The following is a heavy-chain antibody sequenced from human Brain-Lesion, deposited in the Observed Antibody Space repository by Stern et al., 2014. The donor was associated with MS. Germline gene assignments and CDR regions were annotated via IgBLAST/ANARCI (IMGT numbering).Heavy chain of an antibody. CDR3: ARAPVATITYYGMDV. D-gene: IGHD5-24*01. CDR1: GFTFSDYY. J-gene: IGHJ6*02. Sequence: MQLVESGGGLVKPGGSLRLSCAASGFTFSDYYMSWIRQAPGKGLGWGLYISSSGSTIYYADSVKGRFTISRDNAKNSLYLQMNSLRAEDTAVYYCARAPVATITYYGMDVWGQGTTVTVSS. V-gene: IGHV3-11*01. CDR2: ISSSGSTI.